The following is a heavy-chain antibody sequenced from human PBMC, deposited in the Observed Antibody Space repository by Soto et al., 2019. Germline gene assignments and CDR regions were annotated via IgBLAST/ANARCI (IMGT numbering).Heavy chain of an antibody. CDR3: ARDPFYSGTNLQVGYFDS. CDR2: INPSNDNT. CDR1: NYSFSSFG. Sequence: QVQLVQSGGEVKKPGASVKVSCKASNYSFSSFGISWMRQALGQGLEWMAWINPSNDNTNYAQSLQGRVTLTTDTSTSTAYMELRSLRSDDTAVYYCARDPFYSGTNLQVGYFDSWGQGTLVTVSS. V-gene: IGHV1-18*01. D-gene: IGHD1-26*01. J-gene: IGHJ4*02.